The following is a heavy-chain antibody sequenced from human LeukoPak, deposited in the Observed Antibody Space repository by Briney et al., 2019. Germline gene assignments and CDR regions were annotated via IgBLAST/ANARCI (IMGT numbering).Heavy chain of an antibody. D-gene: IGHD1-26*01. CDR1: GFTFSSYA. Sequence: GGSLRLSCAASGFTFSSYAMSWVRQAPGKGLEWVSTISGSGGSTYYADSVKGRFTISRDNSKNTLYLQMHSLTAKVTAVYYCAKVVGATTRGYFDYWGQGTLVTVSS. V-gene: IGHV3-23*01. CDR2: ISGSGGST. CDR3: AKVVGATTRGYFDY. J-gene: IGHJ4*02.